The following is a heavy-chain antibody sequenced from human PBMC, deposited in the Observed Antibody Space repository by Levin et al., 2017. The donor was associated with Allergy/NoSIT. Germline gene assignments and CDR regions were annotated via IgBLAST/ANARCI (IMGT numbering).Heavy chain of an antibody. CDR3: ARDGIVATTIYYYYYMDV. V-gene: IGHV3-48*03. CDR1: GFTFSSSE. CDR2: ISSSGSTI. D-gene: IGHD5-12*01. J-gene: IGHJ6*03. Sequence: LSLTCAASGFTFSSSEMNWVRQAPGKGLEWVSYISSSGSTIYYADSVKGRFTISRDNVKNSLYLQMNSLRAEDTAVYYCARDGIVATTIYYYYYMDVWGKGTTVTVSS.